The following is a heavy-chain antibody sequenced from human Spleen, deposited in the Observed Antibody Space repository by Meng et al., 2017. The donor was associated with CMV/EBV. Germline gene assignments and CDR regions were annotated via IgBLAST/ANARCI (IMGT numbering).Heavy chain of an antibody. D-gene: IGHD4-11*01. CDR1: GFTFSTYT. CDR2: ISSSSTYI. V-gene: IGHV3-21*01. Sequence: GESLKISCTASGFTFSTYTMNWVRQPPGKGLEWVSSISSSSTYIYYADSLKGRFTISRDNAKDSLFLQMDSLRAEDTAVYYCARDLARTTVTTRYYYGMDVWGQGTTVTVSS. J-gene: IGHJ6*02. CDR3: ARDLARTTVTTRYYYGMDV.